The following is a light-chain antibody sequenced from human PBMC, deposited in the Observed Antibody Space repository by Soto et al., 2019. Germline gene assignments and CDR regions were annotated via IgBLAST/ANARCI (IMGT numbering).Light chain of an antibody. CDR1: SSDVGVYNY. CDR3: TAFSANRVYL. V-gene: IGLV2-11*01. Sequence: QSALTQPRSVSGSPGQSVTISCTGTSSDVGVYNYVSWYQQYPGKAPKIMIYDVSKRPSGVPDRFSGSKSGLTASLTISGLQAEDEADYYCTAFSANRVYLFGPGTKVTVL. J-gene: IGLJ1*01. CDR2: DVS.